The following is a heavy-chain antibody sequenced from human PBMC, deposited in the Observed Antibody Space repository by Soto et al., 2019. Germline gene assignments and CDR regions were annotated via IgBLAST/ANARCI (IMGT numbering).Heavy chain of an antibody. Sequence: GGSLRLSCSASGFTFSSYAMHWVRQAPGKGLEYVSAISSNGGSTYYADSVKGRFTISRDNSKNTLYLQMSSLRAEDTAVYYCVKARFNFWSGFAYYGMDVWGQGTTVTVSS. CDR1: GFTFSSYA. CDR3: VKARFNFWSGFAYYGMDV. V-gene: IGHV3-64D*08. J-gene: IGHJ6*02. D-gene: IGHD3-3*01. CDR2: ISSNGGST.